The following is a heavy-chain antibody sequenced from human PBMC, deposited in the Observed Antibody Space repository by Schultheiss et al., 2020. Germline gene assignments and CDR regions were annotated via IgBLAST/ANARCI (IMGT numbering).Heavy chain of an antibody. CDR3: ARRTVSGSYCSYFDY. V-gene: IGHV4-34*01. J-gene: IGHJ4*02. D-gene: IGHD1-26*01. CDR1: GGSISSSYY. CDR2: INHSGST. Sequence: SETLSLTYTVSGGSISSSYYWGWIRQPPGKGLEWIGEINHSGSTNYNPSLKSRVTISVDTSKNQFSLKLSSVTAADTAVYYCARRTVSGSYCSYFDYWGQGTLVTVSS.